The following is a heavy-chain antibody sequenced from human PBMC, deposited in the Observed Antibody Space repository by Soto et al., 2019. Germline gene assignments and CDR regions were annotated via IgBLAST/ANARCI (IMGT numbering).Heavy chain of an antibody. Sequence: QVQLVQSGAEVKKPGASVKVSCKASGYTFTSYYMHWVRQAPGQGLEWMGIINPSGGSTSYAQKFQGRVTMTRDTSTSTVYMELSSLRSEDTAAYYCAAIAARVGLFDYWGQGTLVTVSS. J-gene: IGHJ4*02. CDR1: GYTFTSYY. CDR3: AAIAARVGLFDY. V-gene: IGHV1-46*03. D-gene: IGHD6-6*01. CDR2: INPSGGST.